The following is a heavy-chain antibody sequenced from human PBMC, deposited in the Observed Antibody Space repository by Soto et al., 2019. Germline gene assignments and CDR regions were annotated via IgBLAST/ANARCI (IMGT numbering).Heavy chain of an antibody. CDR2: IDPSDSYT. V-gene: IGHV5-10-1*01. Sequence: ASVKISCKGSGYSFTSYWISWVRQMPGKGLEWMGRIDPSDSYTNYSPSFQGHVTISADKSISTAYLQWSSLKASDTAMYYCARLSCSGGSCYSSVSYYGMDVWGQGTTVTVSS. CDR1: GYSFTSYW. CDR3: ARLSCSGGSCYSSVSYYGMDV. D-gene: IGHD2-15*01. J-gene: IGHJ6*02.